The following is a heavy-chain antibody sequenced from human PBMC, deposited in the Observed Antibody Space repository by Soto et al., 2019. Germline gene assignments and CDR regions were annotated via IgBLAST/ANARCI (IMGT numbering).Heavy chain of an antibody. Sequence: EVQLVESGGGLVQPGRSLRLSCAASRFSFDDYVIHWVRQAPGKGLEWVSGITWNSGYIGYADSVKGRFTISRDSAQNSLYLQMNSLRVEDTALYYCATGSYYGSGTNYWGQGTLVTVSS. V-gene: IGHV3-9*01. CDR2: ITWNSGYI. CDR1: RFSFDDYV. D-gene: IGHD3-10*01. CDR3: ATGSYYGSGTNY. J-gene: IGHJ4*02.